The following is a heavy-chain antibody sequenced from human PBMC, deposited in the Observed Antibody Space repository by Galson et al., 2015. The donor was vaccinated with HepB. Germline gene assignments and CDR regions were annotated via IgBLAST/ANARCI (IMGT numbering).Heavy chain of an antibody. CDR1: GFSLSTTGVG. J-gene: IGHJ4*02. CDR3: AHKAHDGSGSYCLDY. Sequence: PALVKPTQTLTLTCTFSGFSLSTTGVGVGWIRQPPGKALEWLALIYWDDDKRYSPSLKSRLSITKDTSKDQVVLTMTNMDPVDTATYYCAHKAHDGSGSYCLDYWGQGTLVTVSS. D-gene: IGHD3-10*01. CDR2: IYWDDDK. V-gene: IGHV2-5*02.